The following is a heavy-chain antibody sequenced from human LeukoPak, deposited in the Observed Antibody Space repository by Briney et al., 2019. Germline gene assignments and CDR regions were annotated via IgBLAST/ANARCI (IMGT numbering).Heavy chain of an antibody. CDR1: GSGFTFSDHY. V-gene: IGHV3-30*18. J-gene: IGHJ6*02. Sequence: GGSLRLSCAASGSGFTFSDHYMDWVRQAPGKGLEWVAVISYDGSNKYYADSVKGRFTISRDNSKNTLYLQMNSLRAEDTAVYYCAKDIRKGQYYDILTGYYNRYYYYGMDVWGQGTTVTVSS. D-gene: IGHD3-9*01. CDR3: AKDIRKGQYYDILTGYYNRYYYYGMDV. CDR2: ISYDGSNK.